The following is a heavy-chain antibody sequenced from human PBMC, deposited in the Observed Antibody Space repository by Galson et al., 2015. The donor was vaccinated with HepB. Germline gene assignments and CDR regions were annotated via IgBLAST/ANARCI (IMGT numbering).Heavy chain of an antibody. D-gene: IGHD2-2*01. Sequence: SCKASGYTFTSYGISWVRQAPGQGLEWMGWISAYNGNTNYAQRLQGRVTMTTDTSTSTAYMELRSLRSDDTAVYYCAREQWYCSSASCSLGGGDYNYYMDVWGKGTTVTVSS. CDR2: ISAYNGNT. CDR1: GYTFTSYG. J-gene: IGHJ6*03. V-gene: IGHV1-18*01. CDR3: AREQWYCSSASCSLGGGDYNYYMDV.